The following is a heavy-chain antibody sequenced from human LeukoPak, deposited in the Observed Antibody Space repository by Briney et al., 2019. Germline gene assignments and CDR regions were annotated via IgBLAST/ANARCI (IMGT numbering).Heavy chain of an antibody. CDR1: GGSISSGGYY. V-gene: IGHV4-31*03. D-gene: IGHD4-23*01. CDR3: ARCGYGGNFADY. J-gene: IGHJ4*02. CDR2: IYYSGST. Sequence: SQTLSLTCTVSGGSISSGGYYWSWIRQHPGKGLEWIGYIYYSGSTYYNPSLKSRVTISVDTSKNQFSLKLSSVTAADTAVYYCARCGYGGNFADYWGQGTLVTVSS.